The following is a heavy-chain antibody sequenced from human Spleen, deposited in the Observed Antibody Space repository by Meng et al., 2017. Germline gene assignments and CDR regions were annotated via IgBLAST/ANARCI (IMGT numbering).Heavy chain of an antibody. CDR1: GDSLSSNNW. V-gene: IGHV4-4*02. D-gene: IGHD3-3*01. Sequence: HVALTEAGPGLVKPSGTLSLTGAVSGDSLSSNNWWRWVRQAPGKGLEWIGEINHSGTTNYNPSLKSRVTISLDDSKNQFSLKVSSVTAADTAVYYCARDSGLLEWLKYLDHWGQGTLVTVSS. CDR3: ARDSGLLEWLKYLDH. CDR2: INHSGTT. J-gene: IGHJ4*02.